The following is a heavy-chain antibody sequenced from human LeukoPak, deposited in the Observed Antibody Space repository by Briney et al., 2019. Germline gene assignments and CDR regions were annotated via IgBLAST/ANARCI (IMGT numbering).Heavy chain of an antibody. Sequence: GGSLRLSCAASGFTFSSYAMSWVRQAPGKGLEWVSVISGSGGSTYYADSVKGRFTISRDNSKNTLYLQMNSLRAEDTAVYYCAKDVRGVIPYNWFDPWGQGTLVTVSS. J-gene: IGHJ5*02. V-gene: IGHV3-23*01. CDR3: AKDVRGVIPYNWFDP. CDR1: GFTFSSYA. CDR2: ISGSGGST. D-gene: IGHD3-10*02.